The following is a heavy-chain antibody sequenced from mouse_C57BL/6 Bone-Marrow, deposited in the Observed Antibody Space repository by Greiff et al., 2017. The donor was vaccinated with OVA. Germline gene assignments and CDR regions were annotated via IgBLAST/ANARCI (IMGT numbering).Heavy chain of an antibody. D-gene: IGHD1-1*01. CDR2: INPYNGGT. CDR1: GYTFTDYY. V-gene: IGHV1-19*01. Sequence: VQLQQSGPVLVKPGASVKMSCKASGYTFTDYYMNWVKQSHGKSLEWIGVINPYNGGTSYNQKFKGKATLTVDKSSSTAYMELNSLTSEDSAVYYCARGHYYGSRKGYFDVWGTGTTVTVSS. J-gene: IGHJ1*03. CDR3: ARGHYYGSRKGYFDV.